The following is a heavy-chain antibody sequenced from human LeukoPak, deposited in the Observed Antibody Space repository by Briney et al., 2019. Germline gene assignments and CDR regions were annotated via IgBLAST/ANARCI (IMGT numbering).Heavy chain of an antibody. CDR3: AREAGTAVDY. D-gene: IGHD6-19*01. Sequence: GGSLRLSCAASGFTVSSNYMSWVRQAPGKGPEWVSVIYANGKTDYADSVKGRFTISRDNSKNTLYLQMNSLRAEDTAVYYCAREAGTAVDYWGQGTLVTVSS. CDR2: IYANGKT. J-gene: IGHJ4*02. CDR1: GFTVSSNY. V-gene: IGHV3-66*01.